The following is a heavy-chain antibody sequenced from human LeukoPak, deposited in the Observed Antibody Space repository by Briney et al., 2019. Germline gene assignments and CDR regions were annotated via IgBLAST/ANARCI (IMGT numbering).Heavy chain of an antibody. D-gene: IGHD2-15*01. V-gene: IGHV1-8*03. CDR1: GYTFTGYY. CDR2: MNPNSGNT. CDR3: AAGRYCSGGSCWFPSDY. Sequence: ASVKVSCKASGYTFTGYYMHWVRQAPGQGLEWMGWMNPNSGNTGYAQKFQGRVTITRNTSISTAYMELSSLRSEDTAVYYCAAGRYCSGGSCWFPSDYWGQGTLVTVSS. J-gene: IGHJ4*02.